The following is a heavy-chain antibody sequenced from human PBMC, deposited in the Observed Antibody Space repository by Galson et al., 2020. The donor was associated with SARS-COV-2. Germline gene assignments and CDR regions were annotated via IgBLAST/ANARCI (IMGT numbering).Heavy chain of an antibody. Sequence: ETSETLSLTCSVSDAPMSRYYWSWIRQPPGKGLEWIGYISYSRSTSYNPSLRSRVTISVDLSKNQLSLKVTSVTAADTAVYYCARDPAPLYGDNYYYGMDVWGRGTTVTVSS. CDR2: ISYSRST. CDR1: DAPMSRYY. J-gene: IGHJ6*02. CDR3: ARDPAPLYGDNYYYGMDV. V-gene: IGHV4-59*01. D-gene: IGHD4-17*01.